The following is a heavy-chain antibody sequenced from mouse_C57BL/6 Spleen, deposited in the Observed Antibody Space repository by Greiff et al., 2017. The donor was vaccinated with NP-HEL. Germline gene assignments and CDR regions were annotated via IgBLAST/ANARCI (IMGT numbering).Heavy chain of an antibody. D-gene: IGHD3-2*02. Sequence: VQLQQSGTELVKPGASVKLSCKASGYTFTSYWMHWVKQRPGQGLEWIGNINPSNGGTNYNEKFKSKATLTVDKSSSTAYMQLSSLTSEDSAVYYCARSAAQATGYFDYWGQGTTLTVSS. CDR2: INPSNGGT. CDR1: GYTFTSYW. V-gene: IGHV1-53*01. J-gene: IGHJ2*01. CDR3: ARSAAQATGYFDY.